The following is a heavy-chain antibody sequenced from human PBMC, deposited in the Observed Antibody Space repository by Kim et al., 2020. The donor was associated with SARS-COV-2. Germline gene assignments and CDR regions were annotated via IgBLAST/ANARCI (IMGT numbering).Heavy chain of an antibody. D-gene: IGHD5-12*01. Sequence: TKYSQKFQGRVTITRDTSASTAYMELSSLRSEDTAVYYCAGSYGYERFDYWGQGTLVTVSS. V-gene: IGHV1-3*01. CDR3: AGSYGYERFDY. CDR2: T. J-gene: IGHJ4*02.